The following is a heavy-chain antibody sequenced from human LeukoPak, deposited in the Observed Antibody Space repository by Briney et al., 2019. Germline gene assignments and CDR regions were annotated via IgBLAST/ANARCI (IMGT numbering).Heavy chain of an antibody. Sequence: GGSLRLSCVVSGATVNSNYMSWVRQAPGKGLEWVSVIYAGGSTYYADSVKGRFTISRDNSKNTLYLQMNSLRAEDTAVYYCAKDRRWLQPPFLDYWGQGTLVTVSS. J-gene: IGHJ4*02. V-gene: IGHV3-53*01. D-gene: IGHD5-24*01. CDR2: IYAGGST. CDR1: GATVNSNY. CDR3: AKDRRWLQPPFLDY.